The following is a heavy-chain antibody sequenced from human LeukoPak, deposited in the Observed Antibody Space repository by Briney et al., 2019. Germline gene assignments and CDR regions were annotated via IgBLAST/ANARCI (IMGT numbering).Heavy chain of an antibody. V-gene: IGHV5-51*01. D-gene: IGHD3-10*01. CDR2: IYPGDSDT. J-gene: IGHJ6*02. CDR3: ARLFRSGSYPNYYYYYGMDV. CDR1: GYYFNNYW. Sequence: PGESLKISCQASGYYFNNYWIAWVRQMHGKGLGWMGGIYPGDSDTKYSPSLQGQVTISADKSISTAYLQWSSLKASDTAMYYCARLFRSGSYPNYYYYYGMDVWGQGTTVTVSS.